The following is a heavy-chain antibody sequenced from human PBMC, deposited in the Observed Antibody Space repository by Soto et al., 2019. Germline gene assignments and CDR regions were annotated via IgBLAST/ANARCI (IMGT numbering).Heavy chain of an antibody. Sequence: PSETLSLTCTVSGGSISSYYWSWIRQPPGKGLEWIGYIYYSGSTNYNPSLKSRVTISVDTSKNQFSLKLSSVTAADTAVYYCARASTYYYDSSGPKTAFYFDYWGQGTLVTVSS. V-gene: IGHV4-59*01. CDR2: IYYSGST. CDR3: ARASTYYYDSSGPKTAFYFDY. CDR1: GGSISSYY. D-gene: IGHD3-22*01. J-gene: IGHJ4*02.